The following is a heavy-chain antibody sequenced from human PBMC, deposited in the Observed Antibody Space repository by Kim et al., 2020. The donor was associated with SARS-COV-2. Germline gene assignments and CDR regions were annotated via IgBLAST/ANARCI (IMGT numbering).Heavy chain of an antibody. CDR2: IYYSGNT. CDR1: GGSISIYH. CDR3: ARSRSSWENFFDY. V-gene: IGHV4-59*12. Sequence: SETLSLTCSISGGSISIYHWNWVRQPPGQGLEWIGNIYYSGNTDYNPSLKSRVSISVDTSKNQFSLNLTSVTAADTALYYCARSRSSWENFFDYWGQGALVTVSS. J-gene: IGHJ4*02. D-gene: IGHD6-13*01.